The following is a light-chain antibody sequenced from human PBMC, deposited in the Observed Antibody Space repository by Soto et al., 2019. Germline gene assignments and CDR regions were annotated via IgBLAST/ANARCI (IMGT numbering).Light chain of an antibody. V-gene: IGKV3-11*01. J-gene: IGKJ4*01. CDR2: EAS. Sequence: EILLTQSQATLFLPQGERATLSCRAGQSVSSSLAWYQKKPGQAPRLLIYEASNRATGIPARFSGSGSGTDFTLTISSLEPEDFAVYYCQQRSNWPPQLTFGGGTKVEIK. CDR3: QQRSNWPPQLT. CDR1: QSVSSS.